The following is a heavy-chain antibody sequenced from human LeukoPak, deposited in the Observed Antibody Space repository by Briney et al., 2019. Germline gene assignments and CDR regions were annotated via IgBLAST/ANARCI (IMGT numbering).Heavy chain of an antibody. CDR3: AKAPVTSCRGAFCYPFDY. D-gene: IGHD2-15*01. CDR1: GFSFSSYA. CDR2: MSSSDDGR. J-gene: IGHJ4*02. V-gene: IGHV3-23*01. Sequence: GGSLRLSCATSGFSFSSYAMSWVRQAPGKGLEWVSAMSSSDDGRYYAASVRGRFTISRDTSRSALYLQMNSLRAEDAAVYYCAKAPVTSCRGAFCYPFDYWGQGTLVTVSS.